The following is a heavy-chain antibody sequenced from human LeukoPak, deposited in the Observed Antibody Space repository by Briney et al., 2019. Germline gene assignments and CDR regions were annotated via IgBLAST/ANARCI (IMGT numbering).Heavy chain of an antibody. CDR3: AKGRRLLWFEEPIGD. CDR1: GFTFSSNA. D-gene: IGHD3-10*01. V-gene: IGHV3-23*01. CDR2: ISGSGVTT. Sequence: GGSLRLSCAASGFTFSSNAMSWVRQAPGKGLEWVSAISGSGVTTYYADSVKGRFTISRDNSKNTLYLQMNSLRAEDTAVYYCAKGRRLLWFEEPIGDWGQGTLVTVSS. J-gene: IGHJ4*02.